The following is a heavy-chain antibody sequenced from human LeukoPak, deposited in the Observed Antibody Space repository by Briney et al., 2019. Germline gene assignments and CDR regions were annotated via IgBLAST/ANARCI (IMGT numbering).Heavy chain of an antibody. CDR2: IYYSGST. CDR3: ARHSWRYSSGWYAFDI. CDR1: GGSISSSSYY. Sequence: SETLSLTCTVSGGSISSSSYYWGWIRQPPGKGLEWIGSIYYSGSTYYNPSLRSRVTISVDTSKSQFSLKLSSVTAADTAVYYCARHSWRYSSGWYAFDIWGQGTMVTVSS. J-gene: IGHJ3*02. V-gene: IGHV4-39*01. D-gene: IGHD6-19*01.